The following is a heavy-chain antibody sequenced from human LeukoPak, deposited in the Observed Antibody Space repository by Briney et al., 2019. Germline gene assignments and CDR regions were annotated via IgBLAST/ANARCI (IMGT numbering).Heavy chain of an antibody. D-gene: IGHD2-15*01. CDR2: IYPGDSDT. J-gene: IGHJ5*02. Sequence: GESLKISCMGSGYSFTSNWIGWVRQMSGKGLEWMGIIYPGDSDTRYSPSFQGQVTISADKSISTAYLQWSSLKTSDTAMYYCARQEYCSGGSCYTWFDPWGQGTLVTVSS. V-gene: IGHV5-51*01. CDR3: ARQEYCSGGSCYTWFDP. CDR1: GYSFTSNW.